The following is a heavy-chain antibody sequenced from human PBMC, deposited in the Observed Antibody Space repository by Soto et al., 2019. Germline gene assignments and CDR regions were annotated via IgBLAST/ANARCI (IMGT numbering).Heavy chain of an antibody. CDR2: IIPILGET. CDR1: GTIFSSYT. D-gene: IGHD3-16*01. V-gene: IGHV1-69*08. CDR3: ARGLGGRMDD. J-gene: IGHJ6*02. Sequence: QVQLVQSGAEVKKPGSSVRVSCKASGTIFSSYTISWVRQAPGQGLEWMGRIIPILGETNSAQKFQDRVTLTADKSTNTAYMELNSLRLEDTAVYYCARGLGGRMDDWGQGTTVTLSS.